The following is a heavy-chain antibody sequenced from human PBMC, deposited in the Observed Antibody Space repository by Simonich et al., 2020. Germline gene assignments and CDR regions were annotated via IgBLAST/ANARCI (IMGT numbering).Heavy chain of an antibody. CDR3: ARGGLYFDY. CDR1: GGSISSYY. J-gene: IGHJ4*02. Sequence: QVQLQESGPGLVKPSETLSLTCTVSGGSISSYYWSWIRQPPGKGLEWIGYIYYSGGTTYNPSLKSRVTISVDTSKNQFSLKLSSVTAADTAVYYCARGGLYFDYWGQGTLVTVSS. CDR2: IYYSGGT. V-gene: IGHV4-59*01. D-gene: IGHD2-15*01.